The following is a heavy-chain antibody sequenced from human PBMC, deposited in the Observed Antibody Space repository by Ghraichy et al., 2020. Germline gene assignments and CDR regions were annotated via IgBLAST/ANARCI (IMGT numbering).Heavy chain of an antibody. CDR2: ISSSSGDT. CDR3: ARDREAVTGSIEFDH. Sequence: GGSLRLSCAASGFTFSDYYMSWIRQAPGKGLEWISYISSSSGDTKYADSVKGRFTISRDNAKNSLYLQMNSLRAEETAVYYCARDREAVTGSIEFDHWGQGVLVTVAS. J-gene: IGHJ4*02. CDR1: GFTFSDYY. V-gene: IGHV3-11*06. D-gene: IGHD6-19*01.